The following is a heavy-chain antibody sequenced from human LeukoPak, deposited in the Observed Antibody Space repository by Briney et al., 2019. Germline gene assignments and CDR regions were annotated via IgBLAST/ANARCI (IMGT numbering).Heavy chain of an antibody. CDR1: GFTVSGNY. J-gene: IGHJ4*02. CDR2: IYSGGDT. CDR3: ARGPPACSTNCYGYLDY. Sequence: GGSLRLSCAASGFTVSGNYMSWVRQALEKGLEWVSLIYSGGDTYYPDSVRGRFTISRDNSKNTLYLQMNSLRAEDTAVYYCARGPPACSTNCYGYLDYWGQGTLVTVSS. V-gene: IGHV3-53*01. D-gene: IGHD2-2*01.